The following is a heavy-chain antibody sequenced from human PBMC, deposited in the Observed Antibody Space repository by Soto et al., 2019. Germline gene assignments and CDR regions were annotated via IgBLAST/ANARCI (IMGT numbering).Heavy chain of an antibody. CDR2: ISGSGGST. Sequence: AGGSLRLSCAASGFTFSSYAMSWVRQAPGKGLEWVSAISGSGGSTYYADSVKGRFTISRDNSKNTLYLQMNSLRAEDTAVYYCAKVRLRFLEWFLFDYWGQGTLVTVSS. D-gene: IGHD3-3*01. J-gene: IGHJ4*02. CDR1: GFTFSSYA. CDR3: AKVRLRFLEWFLFDY. V-gene: IGHV3-23*01.